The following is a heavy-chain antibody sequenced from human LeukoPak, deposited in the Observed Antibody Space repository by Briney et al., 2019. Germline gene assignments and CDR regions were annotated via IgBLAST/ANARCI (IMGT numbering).Heavy chain of an antibody. CDR1: RGSISNYY. CDR2: ISYSGST. CDR3: AREWAY. J-gene: IGHJ4*02. Sequence: SETLSVTCTVSRGSISNYYWSWIRQPPGKGLEWIGYISYSGSTKYNPSLKSRVTISVDTSKNQFSLRLNSVTAADTAVYYCAREWAYWGQGTLVTVSS. V-gene: IGHV4-59*12.